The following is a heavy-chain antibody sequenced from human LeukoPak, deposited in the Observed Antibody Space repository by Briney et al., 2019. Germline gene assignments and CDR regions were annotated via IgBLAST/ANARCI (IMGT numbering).Heavy chain of an antibody. CDR1: GFTFSSYG. Sequence: GGSLRLSCAASGFTFSSYGMHWVRQAPGKGLEWVAFIRYDGSNKYYADSVKGRFTISRDNARNSLFLQMNSLRVEDTAVYYCARDSIAAFDFWGQGTLVTVSS. D-gene: IGHD6-6*01. CDR3: ARDSIAAFDF. V-gene: IGHV3-30*02. CDR2: IRYDGSNK. J-gene: IGHJ4*02.